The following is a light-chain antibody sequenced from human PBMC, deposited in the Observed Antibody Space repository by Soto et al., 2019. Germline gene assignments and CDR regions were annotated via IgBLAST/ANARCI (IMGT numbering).Light chain of an antibody. V-gene: IGLV2-14*01. J-gene: IGLJ1*01. CDR1: SSDVGGYNY. CDR2: EVN. CDR3: SSYTSSGTLV. Sequence: QSALTQPASVSGSPGQSITISCTGTSSDVGGYNYVSWYQQHPGKAPKVMIYEVNDRPSGVSNRFSGSKSGNTASLTISGLQAEDEADYYCSSYTSSGTLVFGTGTKVTVL.